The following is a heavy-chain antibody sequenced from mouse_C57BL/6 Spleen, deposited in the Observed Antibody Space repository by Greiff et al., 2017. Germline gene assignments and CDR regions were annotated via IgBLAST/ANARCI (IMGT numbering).Heavy chain of an antibody. CDR3: ARGYYGSSDVSY. CDR1: GYSITSGYY. D-gene: IGHD1-1*01. J-gene: IGHJ2*01. CDR2: IRYDGSN. Sequence: EVQLQESGPGLVKPSQSLSLTCSVTGYSITSGYYWNWIRQFPGNKLEWMGSIRYDGSNNYNPSRKNRISITRDTSKNQFFLKLKSVTTEDTATYYCARGYYGSSDVSYWGQGTTLTVSS. V-gene: IGHV3-6*01.